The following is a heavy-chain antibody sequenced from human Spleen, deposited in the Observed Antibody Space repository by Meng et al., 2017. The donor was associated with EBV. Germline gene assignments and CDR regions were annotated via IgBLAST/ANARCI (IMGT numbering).Heavy chain of an antibody. CDR3: ARDDRTGRGEPFIY. Sequence: QVQLGKAGAEVRKPGASVKVSCKASGYSFTDYYIHWVRQAPGQGLEWMGRVNPNSGATNYAPRFQDRVTMTTDTSVSTAYMELDRLKSDDSAVYYCARDDRTGRGEPFIYWGQGALVTVSS. CDR1: GYSFTDYY. V-gene: IGHV1-2*06. J-gene: IGHJ4*02. D-gene: IGHD3/OR15-3a*01. CDR2: VNPNSGAT.